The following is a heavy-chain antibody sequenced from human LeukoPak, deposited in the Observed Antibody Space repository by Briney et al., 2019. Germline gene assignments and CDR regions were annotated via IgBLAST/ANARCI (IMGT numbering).Heavy chain of an antibody. Sequence: GGALRLSCAASGFTFSSYSMKWVRQAPGKGREGVSYISISSSTIYYADSVKGPCTISRGNAKNSVYLQMNSLRGKGTGLFSCARDRDFWSGYYCGARGGDCDYFDYWGQGTLVTVSS. CDR2: ISISSSTI. CDR1: GFTFSSYS. V-gene: IGHV3-48*01. D-gene: IGHD3-3*01. J-gene: IGHJ4*02. CDR3: ARDRDFWSGYYCGARGGDCDYFDY.